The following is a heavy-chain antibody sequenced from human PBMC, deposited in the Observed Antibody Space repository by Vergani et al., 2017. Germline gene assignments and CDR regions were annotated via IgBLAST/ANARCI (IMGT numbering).Heavy chain of an antibody. D-gene: IGHD5-24*01. CDR3: ARGKRWLQLHKALRWDY. V-gene: IGHV4-34*01. CDR2: INHRGST. J-gene: IGHJ4*02. Sequence: QVQLQQWGAGLLKPSETLSLTCAVYGGSFSGYYWSWIRQPPGKGLEWIGEINHRGSTNYNPSLKSRVTRSVDTSKNQFSLKLSSVTAADTAVYYCARGKRWLQLHKALRWDYWGQGTLVTVSS. CDR1: GGSFSGYY.